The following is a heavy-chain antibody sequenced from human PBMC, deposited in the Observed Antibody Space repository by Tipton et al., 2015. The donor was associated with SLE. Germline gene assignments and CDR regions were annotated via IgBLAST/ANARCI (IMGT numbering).Heavy chain of an antibody. CDR3: ARHRSQFSSLPRFDY. D-gene: IGHD6-19*01. V-gene: IGHV4-34*12. CDR2: IIHSGVT. J-gene: IGHJ4*02. Sequence: TLSLTCAVYGESFNGYFWTWIRQPPGKGLEWIAEIIHSGVTNYNPSLRSRVTISVDMSKNQVSLKLSSVTAADTAVYYCARHRSQFSSLPRFDYWGQGTLVTVSS. CDR1: GESFNGYF.